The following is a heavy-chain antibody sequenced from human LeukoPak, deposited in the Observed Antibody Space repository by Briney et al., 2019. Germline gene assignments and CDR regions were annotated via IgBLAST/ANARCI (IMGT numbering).Heavy chain of an antibody. CDR2: ISGDSVHI. J-gene: IGHJ4*02. Sequence: PGGSLRLSCAASGFSLSNYDMVWVRQAPGKGLEWVSSISGDSVHILYADSVKGRFTISRDDAKSSLYLQMNSLRAEDTAVYYCARAGSLCCHFDYWGQGTLVTVSS. V-gene: IGHV3-21*01. CDR1: GFSLSNYD. D-gene: IGHD2-15*01. CDR3: ARAGSLCCHFDY.